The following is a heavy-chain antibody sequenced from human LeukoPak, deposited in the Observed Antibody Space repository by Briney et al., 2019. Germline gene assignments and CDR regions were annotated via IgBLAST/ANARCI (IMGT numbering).Heavy chain of an antibody. V-gene: IGHV3-9*01. D-gene: IGHD2/OR15-2a*01. J-gene: IGHJ6*02. Sequence: GGSLRLSCAASGFTFDDYAMHWVRQAPGKGLEWVAGDSWNSANIDYADSVKGRFTISRDNAKNSLYLQMSSLRSEDTALYYCAKDRTPSTSVGLGTDVWGQGTTVTVSS. CDR3: AKDRTPSTSVGLGTDV. CDR2: DSWNSANI. CDR1: GFTFDDYA.